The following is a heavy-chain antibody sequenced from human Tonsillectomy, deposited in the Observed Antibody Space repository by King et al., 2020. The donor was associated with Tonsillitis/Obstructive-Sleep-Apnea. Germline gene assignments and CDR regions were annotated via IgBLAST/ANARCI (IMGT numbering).Heavy chain of an antibody. CDR2: IIPLFGTA. D-gene: IGHD4-17*01. V-gene: IGHV1-69*01. J-gene: IGHJ6*03. CDR3: ARDRGSTVTTPRWNYYMDV. Sequence: QLVQSGAEVKKPGSSVKVSCKASGGTFSSYAISWVRQAPGQGLEWMGGIIPLFGTANYAQKFKGRVTITADESTSTVYMERSRLRSEDTAVYYCARDRGSTVTTPRWNYYMDVWGKGTTVTVSS. CDR1: GGTFSSYA.